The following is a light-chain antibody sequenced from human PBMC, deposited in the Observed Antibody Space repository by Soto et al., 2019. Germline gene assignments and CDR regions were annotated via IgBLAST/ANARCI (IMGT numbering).Light chain of an antibody. Sequence: DIRISQSPSTLSASVGDRVTMTCRASQSIRSWLAWYQQKPGKAPKLLIYDASSLESGVPSRFSGSGSGTEFTLTISSLQPDDFATYYCQQYNSYSPTFGQGTKVDIK. J-gene: IGKJ1*01. CDR3: QQYNSYSPT. CDR2: DAS. V-gene: IGKV1-5*01. CDR1: QSIRSW.